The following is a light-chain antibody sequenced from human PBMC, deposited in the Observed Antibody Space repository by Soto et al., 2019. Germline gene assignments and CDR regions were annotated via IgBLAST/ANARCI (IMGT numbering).Light chain of an antibody. CDR1: QSVSSN. J-gene: IGKJ5*01. CDR3: QQYYNWPPIT. CDR2: GAS. Sequence: EIVMTQSPATLSVSPGERATLSCRASQSVSSNLAWYQQKPGQTPRLLIYGASTRATGIPLRFSGSGSGTEFTLTISSLQSEDFAVYYCQQYYNWPPITFGQGTRLEIK. V-gene: IGKV3-15*01.